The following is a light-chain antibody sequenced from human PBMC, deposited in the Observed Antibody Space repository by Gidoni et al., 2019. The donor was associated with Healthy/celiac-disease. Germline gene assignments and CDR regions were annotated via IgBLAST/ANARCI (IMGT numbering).Light chain of an antibody. CDR2: SNN. V-gene: IGLV1-44*01. J-gene: IGLJ2*01. CDR1: SSNIGSNT. CDR3: AAWDDSLNGRVV. Sequence: QSVPPPPPPASGPPGPRVTISCSGSSSNIGSNTGNWYQQLPGTAPKLLIYSNNQRPSGVPDRFSGSKSGTSASLAISGLQSEDEADYYCAAWDDSLNGRVVFGGGTKLTVL.